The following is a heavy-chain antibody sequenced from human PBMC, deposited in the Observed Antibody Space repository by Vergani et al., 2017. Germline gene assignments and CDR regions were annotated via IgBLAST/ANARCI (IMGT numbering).Heavy chain of an antibody. CDR1: GGSFSSYY. Sequence: QVQLQQWGAGLLKPSETLSLTCAVYGGSFSSYYWSWIRQPAGKGLEWIGRIYTSGSTNYNPSLKSRVTMSVDTSKNQFSLKLSSVTAADTAVYYCARGRGTMVRGVIITWFDPWGQGTLVTVSS. CDR2: IYTSGST. CDR3: ARGRGTMVRGVIITWFDP. J-gene: IGHJ5*02. V-gene: IGHV4-59*10. D-gene: IGHD3-10*01.